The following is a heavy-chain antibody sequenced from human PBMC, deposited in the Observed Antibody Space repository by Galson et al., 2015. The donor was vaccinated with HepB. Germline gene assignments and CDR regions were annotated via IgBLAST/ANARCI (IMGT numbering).Heavy chain of an antibody. Sequence: QSGAEVKKPGESLRISCKGSGYSFTSYWISWVRQMPGKGLEWMGRIDPSDSYTNYSPSFQGHVTISAGKSISTAYLQWSSLKASDTAMYYCARLDYDILTGYPIAEDYWGQGTLVTVSS. V-gene: IGHV5-10-1*01. CDR3: ARLDYDILTGYPIAEDY. J-gene: IGHJ4*02. CDR1: GYSFTSYW. CDR2: IDPSDSYT. D-gene: IGHD3-9*01.